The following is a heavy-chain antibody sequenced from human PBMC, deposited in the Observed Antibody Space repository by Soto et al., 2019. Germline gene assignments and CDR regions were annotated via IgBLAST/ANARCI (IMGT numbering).Heavy chain of an antibody. V-gene: IGHV4-34*01. Sequence: SETLSLTGPVYVGSLSGYYWSWIRQPPGKGLEWIGEINHIGSTNYNPSLKIRVTISVDTSKNQFSLKLSSVTAADTAVYYCARGRGEYSSSSGSNWFDPWGQGTLVTVSS. J-gene: IGHJ5*02. D-gene: IGHD6-6*01. CDR2: INHIGST. CDR1: VGSLSGYY. CDR3: ARGRGEYSSSSGSNWFDP.